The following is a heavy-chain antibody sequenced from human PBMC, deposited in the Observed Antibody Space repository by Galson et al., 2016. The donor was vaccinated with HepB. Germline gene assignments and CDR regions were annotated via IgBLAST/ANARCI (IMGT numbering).Heavy chain of an antibody. CDR3: AKVETTAFLPFDF. V-gene: IGHV3-23*01. CDR2: ISGSGGTT. D-gene: IGHD5-18*01. J-gene: IGHJ4*02. Sequence: SLRLSCAASGFTFRSYWMSWVRQAPGKGLEWVSGISGSGGTTFYADSVKGRFTISRDNSKNTLFLQMDSLRAEDSAIYFCAKVETTAFLPFDFWGQGTLVTVSS. CDR1: GFTFRSYW.